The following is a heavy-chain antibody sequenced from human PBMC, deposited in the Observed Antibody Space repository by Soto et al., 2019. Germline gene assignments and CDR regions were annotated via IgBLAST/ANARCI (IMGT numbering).Heavy chain of an antibody. CDR1: GYTFTGHY. CDR3: GRGRSGQIVVFY. Sequence: VKVSCKASGYTFTGHYIHWMRQAPEQGPEWMGEIGPESGATRYAQKFQGRVTMTMDMSITTVYMELSNLSPDDTAVYYCGRGRSGQIVVFYWGQGTPVTVSS. CDR2: IGPESGAT. D-gene: IGHD5-12*01. J-gene: IGHJ4*02. V-gene: IGHV1-2*02.